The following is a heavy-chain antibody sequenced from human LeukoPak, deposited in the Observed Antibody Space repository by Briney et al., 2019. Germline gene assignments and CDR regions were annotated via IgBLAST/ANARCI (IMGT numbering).Heavy chain of an antibody. D-gene: IGHD3-22*01. J-gene: IGHJ4*02. Sequence: GGSLRLSCAASGFTFSDYYMSWIRQAPGKGLEWVSYVSSSGSTIYYADSVKGRFTISRDNAKNSLYLQMNSLRAEDTAVYYCARDSVGTMTLHPDYWGQGTLVTVSS. CDR3: ARDSVGTMTLHPDY. V-gene: IGHV3-11*01. CDR1: GFTFSDYY. CDR2: VSSSGSTI.